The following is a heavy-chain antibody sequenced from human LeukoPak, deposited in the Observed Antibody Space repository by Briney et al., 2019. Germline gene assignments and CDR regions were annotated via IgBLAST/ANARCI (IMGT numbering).Heavy chain of an antibody. CDR3: TTDLRPPPYSSSWSFPAGDDY. CDR1: GFTFSNAW. Sequence: PGGSLRLSCAASGFTFSNAWMSWVRQAPGKGLEWVGRIKSKTDGGTTDYAAPVKGRFTISRDDSKNTLYLQMNSLKTEDTAVYYCTTDLRPPPYSSSWSFPAGDDYWGQGTLVTVSS. D-gene: IGHD6-13*01. CDR2: IKSKTDGGTT. V-gene: IGHV3-15*01. J-gene: IGHJ4*02.